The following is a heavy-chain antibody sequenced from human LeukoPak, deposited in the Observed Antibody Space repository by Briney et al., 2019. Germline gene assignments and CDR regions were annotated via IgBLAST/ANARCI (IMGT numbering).Heavy chain of an antibody. J-gene: IGHJ6*03. CDR2: TYYTSKWYN. CDR1: GDSVSSSSAA. Sequence: SQTLSLTCAISGDSVSSSSAAWNWIRQSPSRGLEWLGRTYYTSKWYNDYAVSVKSRITINPDTSKNQFSLQLNSVTPEDTAAYYCAREDTAMDLYYYYYMDVWGKGITVTVSS. V-gene: IGHV6-1*01. D-gene: IGHD5-18*01. CDR3: AREDTAMDLYYYYYMDV.